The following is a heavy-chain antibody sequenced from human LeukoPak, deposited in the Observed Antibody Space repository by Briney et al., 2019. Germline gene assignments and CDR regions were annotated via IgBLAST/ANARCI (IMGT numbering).Heavy chain of an antibody. CDR3: AKYGHSGPVY. J-gene: IGHJ4*02. CDR1: GFTFSGSW. V-gene: IGHV3-7*01. D-gene: IGHD3-10*01. CDR2: IKADGTYI. Sequence: GGSLRLSCAASGFTFSGSWMSWVRQAPEKGLEWVARIKADGTYIYYVDSVKGRFTVSRDNAENSLYLQMNGLRAEDTAVYYCAKYGHSGPVYWGQGTLVTVSS.